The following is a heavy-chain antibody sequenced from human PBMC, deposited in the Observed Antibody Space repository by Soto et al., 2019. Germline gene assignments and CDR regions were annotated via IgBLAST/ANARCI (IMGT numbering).Heavy chain of an antibody. CDR3: ARERTGTTSMDV. CDR1: GYTYTSYD. D-gene: IGHD1-1*01. CDR2: MNPNSGNT. Sequence: QVQLVQSGAEVKKPGASVKVSCKASGYTYTSYDINWVRQATGQGLEWMGWMNPNSGNTGYAQKFRGRVTMTRNTSISTAYMELSSLRSEDTAVYYCARERTGTTSMDVWGQGTTVTVSS. J-gene: IGHJ6*02. V-gene: IGHV1-8*01.